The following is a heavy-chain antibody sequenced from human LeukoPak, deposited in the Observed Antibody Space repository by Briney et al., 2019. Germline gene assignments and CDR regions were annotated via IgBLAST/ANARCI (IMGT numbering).Heavy chain of an antibody. Sequence: PGGSLRLSCAASGFTFSDYYMSWIRQAPGKGLEWVSYISSSGSTIYYADSVNGRFTISRDNAKNSLYLQMNSLRAEDTAVYYCARFAARPEYYFDYWGQGTLVTVSS. CDR3: ARFAARPEYYFDY. D-gene: IGHD6-6*01. CDR2: ISSSGSTI. V-gene: IGHV3-11*01. J-gene: IGHJ4*02. CDR1: GFTFSDYY.